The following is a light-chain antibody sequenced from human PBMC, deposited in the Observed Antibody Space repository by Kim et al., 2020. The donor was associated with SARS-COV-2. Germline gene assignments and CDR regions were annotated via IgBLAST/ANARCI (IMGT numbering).Light chain of an antibody. V-gene: IGKV1-8*01. CDR2: AAS. CDR1: QAISSY. J-gene: IGKJ1*01. CDR3: QQYSYYPWT. Sequence: AATGDRVTITCRASQAISSYLAWYQQKPGQAPKLLIYAASTLQSGVPSRFSGSGSGTDFTLTISCLQSEDLATYYCQQYSYYPWTFGQGTKVDIK.